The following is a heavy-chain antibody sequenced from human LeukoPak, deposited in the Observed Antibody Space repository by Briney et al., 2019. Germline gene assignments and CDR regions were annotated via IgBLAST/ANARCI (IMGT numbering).Heavy chain of an antibody. CDR2: ISGYGDRI. J-gene: IGHJ4*02. V-gene: IGHV3-23*01. CDR3: AKEGVAETTRGAYFDH. Sequence: GGSLRLSCAASGFAFRSFVVSWVRQAPGKGLEGVSSISGYGDRIYYADSVKGRFTISRDNSKNMLYLQRNSLRAEDTATYYWAKEGVAETTRGAYFDHWGQGTLVTVFS. D-gene: IGHD4-17*01. CDR1: GFAFRSFV.